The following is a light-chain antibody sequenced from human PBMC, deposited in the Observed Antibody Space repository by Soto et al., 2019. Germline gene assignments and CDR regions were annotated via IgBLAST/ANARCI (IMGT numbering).Light chain of an antibody. V-gene: IGKV3-11*01. J-gene: IGKJ2*01. Sequence: EIVLTQSPATLSLSPGERATLSCRASQSVGSYLAWYQHKPGQAPRLLIYGASNRATDIPGRFSGRGSGTDFTLPISSLESGDSAVYYCQQRDKWPRTFGQGPKLEIK. CDR2: GAS. CDR1: QSVGSY. CDR3: QQRDKWPRT.